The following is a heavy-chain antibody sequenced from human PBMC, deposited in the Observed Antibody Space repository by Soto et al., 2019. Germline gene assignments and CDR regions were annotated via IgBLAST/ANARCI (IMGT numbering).Heavy chain of an antibody. CDR2: ISYDGSNK. D-gene: IGHD4-17*01. CDR3: ARAPTTVTYFDY. Sequence: GGSLRLSCAASGFTFSSYAMHWVRQAPGKGLEWVAVISYDGSNKYYADSVKGRFTISRDNSKNTLYLQMNSLRAEDTAVYYCARAPTTVTYFDYWGQGTLVTSPQ. V-gene: IGHV3-30-3*01. J-gene: IGHJ4*02. CDR1: GFTFSSYA.